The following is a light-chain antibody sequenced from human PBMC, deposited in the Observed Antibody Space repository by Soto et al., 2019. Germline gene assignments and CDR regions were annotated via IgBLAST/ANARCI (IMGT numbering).Light chain of an antibody. Sequence: QSVLTQPASVSGSPGQSITISCSGTSSDVGAYTYVSWYQVHPGEPPKLVIYDVSKRPSGVSNRFSSSKSGNTASLTISGLQAEDEGDYYCSSYRSTSTLGVFGTGTKVTVL. CDR3: SSYRSTSTLGV. CDR2: DVS. J-gene: IGLJ1*01. V-gene: IGLV2-14*03. CDR1: SSDVGAYTY.